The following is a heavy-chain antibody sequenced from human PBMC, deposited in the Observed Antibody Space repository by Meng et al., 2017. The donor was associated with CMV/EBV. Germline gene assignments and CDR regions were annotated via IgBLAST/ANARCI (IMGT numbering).Heavy chain of an antibody. CDR2: IIPIFGTA. Sequence: YAISGVRQARGQGLEWMGGIIPIFGTANYAQKFQGRVTITTDESTSTAYMELSSLRSEDTAVYYCARGGGKYYYDSSGYYNGGWFDPWGQGTLVTVSS. V-gene: IGHV1-69*05. CDR3: ARGGGKYYYDSSGYYNGGWFDP. D-gene: IGHD3-22*01. J-gene: IGHJ5*02. CDR1: YA.